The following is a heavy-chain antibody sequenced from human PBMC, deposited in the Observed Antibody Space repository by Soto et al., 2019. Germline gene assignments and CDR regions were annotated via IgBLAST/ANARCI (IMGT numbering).Heavy chain of an antibody. J-gene: IGHJ5*02. CDR2: VNAGNGNT. Sequence: QVQLVQSAADVKKPGASVRVSCEANGFTFRSYAVHWLRQAPGQRFEWMGWVNAGNGNTKYSQKFQGRLSLTRDTSASASYMELHSLPSEDTSVYYCALGLAALLGWFEAWGQGTLISVSS. CDR1: GFTFRSYA. CDR3: ALGLAALLGWFEA. D-gene: IGHD3-9*01. V-gene: IGHV1-3*01.